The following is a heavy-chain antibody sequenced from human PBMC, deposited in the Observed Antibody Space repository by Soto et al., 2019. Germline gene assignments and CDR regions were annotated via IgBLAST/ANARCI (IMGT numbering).Heavy chain of an antibody. D-gene: IGHD6-6*01. J-gene: IGHJ4*02. CDR1: GGSFSGYY. Sequence: QVQLQQWGAGLLKPSETLSLTCAVYGGSFSGYYWSWIRQPPGKGLEWIGEINHSGSTNYNPSLKSRVTISVDTSKNQFSLKLSSVTAADTAVYYCARGRRAGSSSHNHFDYWGQGTLVTVSS. CDR3: ARGRRAGSSSHNHFDY. CDR2: INHSGST. V-gene: IGHV4-34*01.